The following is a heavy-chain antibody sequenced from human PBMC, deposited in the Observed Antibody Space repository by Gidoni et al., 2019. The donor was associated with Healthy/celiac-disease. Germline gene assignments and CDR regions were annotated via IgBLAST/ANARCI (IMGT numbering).Heavy chain of an antibody. D-gene: IGHD3-22*01. CDR2: ISGSGGST. CDR1: GFPFSSYA. V-gene: IGHV3-23*01. J-gene: IGHJ4*02. Sequence: EVQLLESGGGLVQPGGSLRLSCAASGFPFSSYAMSWVRQAPGKGLEWVSAISGSGGSTYYADSVKGRFTISRDNSKNTLYLQMNSLRAEDTAVYYCAKDLAMIVVVATFDYWGQGTLVTVSS. CDR3: AKDLAMIVVVATFDY.